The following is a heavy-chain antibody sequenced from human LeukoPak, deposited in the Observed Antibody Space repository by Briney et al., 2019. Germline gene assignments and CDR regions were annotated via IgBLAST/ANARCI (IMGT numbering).Heavy chain of an antibody. CDR2: INPNSGTT. CDR3: ARYSGYDYTIDY. D-gene: IGHD5-12*01. Sequence: ASVKVSCKASGYTFTDYYIHWVRQAPGQGLEWMGWINPNSGTTNNAQKFQGRVTMTRDTSISTAYMELTRLKSDDTAVYYCARYSGYDYTIDYWGQGPLVTVSS. CDR1: GYTFTDYY. V-gene: IGHV1-2*02. J-gene: IGHJ4*02.